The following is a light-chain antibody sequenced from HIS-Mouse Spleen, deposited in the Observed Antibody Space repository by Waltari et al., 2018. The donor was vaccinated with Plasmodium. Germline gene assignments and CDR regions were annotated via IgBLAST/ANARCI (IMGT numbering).Light chain of an antibody. Sequence: QSALTQPASVSGSPGQSITISCTGTSSDVGSYNLVSWYQQHPGKAPNLRIYEGRKRTSGVSNRFSGSKSGNTASLTISGLQAGDEADYYCCSYAGSSTFVFGGGTKLTVL. V-gene: IGLV2-23*03. CDR1: SSDVGSYNL. CDR3: CSYAGSSTFV. J-gene: IGLJ3*02. CDR2: EGR.